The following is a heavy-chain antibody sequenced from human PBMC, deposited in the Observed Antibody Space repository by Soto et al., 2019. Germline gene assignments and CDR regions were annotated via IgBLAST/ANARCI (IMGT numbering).Heavy chain of an antibody. D-gene: IGHD1-26*01. CDR1: GYTFTSYA. J-gene: IGHJ4*02. V-gene: IGHV1-3*01. Sequence: ASVKVSCKASGYTFTSYAMHWVRQAPGQRLEWMGWINASNGNTKYSQKFQGRVTITRDTSASTAYMELSSLRSEDTAVYYCARDPGAIARSIDYWGQGTLVTVSS. CDR2: INASNGNT. CDR3: ARDPGAIARSIDY.